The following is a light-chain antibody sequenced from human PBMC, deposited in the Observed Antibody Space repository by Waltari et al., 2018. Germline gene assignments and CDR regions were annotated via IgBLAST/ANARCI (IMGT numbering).Light chain of an antibody. Sequence: VLTQSPGSLSLSPGERATLSCRASESVRRSFSWYQQKPGQAPRLLIYNTSTRATGVPDRFSGSGSGTDFTLTISRLEPEDSAIYFCQQNVRLPVTFGQGTKVEIK. CDR1: ESVRRS. CDR2: NTS. V-gene: IGKV3-20*01. CDR3: QQNVRLPVT. J-gene: IGKJ1*01.